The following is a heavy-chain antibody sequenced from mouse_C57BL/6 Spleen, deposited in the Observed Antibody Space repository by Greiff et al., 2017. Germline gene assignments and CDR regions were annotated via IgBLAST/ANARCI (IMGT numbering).Heavy chain of an antibody. J-gene: IGHJ3*01. CDR3: ARRGSSSGSRPAWFAY. D-gene: IGHD1-1*01. CDR1: GYTFTDYN. Sequence: VQLQQSGPELVKPGASVKIPCKASGYTFTDYNMDWVKQSHGKSLEWIGDINPNNGGTIYNQKFKGKATLTVDKSSSTAYMELRSLTSEDTAVYYCARRGSSSGSRPAWFAYWGQGTLVTVSA. CDR2: INPNNGGT. V-gene: IGHV1-18*01.